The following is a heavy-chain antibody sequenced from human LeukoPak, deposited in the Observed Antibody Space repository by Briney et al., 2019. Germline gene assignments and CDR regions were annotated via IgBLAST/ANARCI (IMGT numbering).Heavy chain of an antibody. CDR2: INGGGNTT. V-gene: IGHV3-23*01. Sequence: GGSLRLSCAASGFAFSSFAMGWVRQSPGKGLEWLSTINGGGNTTFYSDSVRGRFTISRDNSKNTLYLHMDSLRPDDTAIHYCTKELHVAVAVADYYYFYMDAWGRGTAVTVSS. CDR1: GFAFSSFA. J-gene: IGHJ6*03. D-gene: IGHD6-19*01. CDR3: TKELHVAVAVADYYYFYMDA.